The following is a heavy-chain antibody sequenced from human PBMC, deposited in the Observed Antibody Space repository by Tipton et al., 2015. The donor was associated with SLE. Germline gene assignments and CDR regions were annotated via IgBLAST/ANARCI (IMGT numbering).Heavy chain of an antibody. D-gene: IGHD5-24*01. Sequence: TLSLTCTVSGGSINNYYWSWIRQPPGKGLEWIGYIYYSGSTNYNPSLKSRVTISVDTSKNQFSLKLTSVTAADTAVYYCARRGISGNSYDYWGQGTLVTVSS. J-gene: IGHJ4*02. CDR2: IYYSGST. CDR1: GGSINNYY. V-gene: IGHV4-59*08. CDR3: ARRGISGNSYDY.